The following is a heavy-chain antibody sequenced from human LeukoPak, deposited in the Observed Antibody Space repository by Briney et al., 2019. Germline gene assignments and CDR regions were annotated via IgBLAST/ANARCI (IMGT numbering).Heavy chain of an antibody. V-gene: IGHV3-23*01. Sequence: GGSLRLSCAASGFTFSSSAMSWVRQAPGKGLEWVSAISGSGGSTYYAESVRGRFTISRDNSKNTLYLQMNSLRAEDTAVYYSAKDLGAAAGPAHYWGQGTLVTVSS. CDR3: AKDLGAAAGPAHY. J-gene: IGHJ4*02. D-gene: IGHD6-13*01. CDR1: GFTFSSSA. CDR2: ISGSGGST.